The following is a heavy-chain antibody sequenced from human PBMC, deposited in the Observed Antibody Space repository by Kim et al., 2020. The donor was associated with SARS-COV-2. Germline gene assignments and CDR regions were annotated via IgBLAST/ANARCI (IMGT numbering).Heavy chain of an antibody. Sequence: SETLSLTCSVSGASISSYYWSWIRQPPGKGLEWNGCIFNSGSTNYNPSLKSRVTISVDTSKNQFSLKLRSVTAADTAVYYCARESFLSHCRIMWGFDSWG. CDR1: GASISSYY. J-gene: IGHJ5*01. V-gene: IGHV4-59*13. CDR3: ARESFLSHCRIMWGFDS. CDR2: IFNSGST. D-gene: IGHD1-26*01.